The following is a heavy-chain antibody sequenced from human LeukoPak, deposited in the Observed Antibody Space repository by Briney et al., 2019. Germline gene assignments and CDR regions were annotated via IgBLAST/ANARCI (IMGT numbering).Heavy chain of an antibody. CDR3: ARIIGISGTYPTDY. Sequence: GGSLRLSCAASGFTFRTYSMNWVRQAPGKGLEWVSSISSTSTYIYYAVSMKGRFIISRDNARNSLYLEMNSLRAEDTAVYYCARIIGISGTYPTDYWGQGTLVTVSS. CDR2: ISSTSTYI. CDR1: GFTFRTYS. J-gene: IGHJ4*02. D-gene: IGHD1-26*01. V-gene: IGHV3-21*06.